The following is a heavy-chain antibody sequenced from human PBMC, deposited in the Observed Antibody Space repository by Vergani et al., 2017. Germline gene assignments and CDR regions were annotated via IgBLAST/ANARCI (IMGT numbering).Heavy chain of an antibody. V-gene: IGHV4-39*01. CDR1: GDSVISPDYH. CDR3: ASKRGACRAAYCHSYDY. Sequence: QVQLQESGPGLVKPSETLSLTCTVSGDSVISPDYHWGWIRQPPGKGLEWIGSMDYSGSTSYNPSLEGRISISFETPKNQFSLRLTSVTAADTAVYYCASKRGACRAAYCHSYDYWGQGTLVTVSS. CDR2: MDYSGST. D-gene: IGHD2-15*01. J-gene: IGHJ4*02.